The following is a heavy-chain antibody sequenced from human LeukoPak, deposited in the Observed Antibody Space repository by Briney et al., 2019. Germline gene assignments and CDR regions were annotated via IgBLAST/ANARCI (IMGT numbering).Heavy chain of an antibody. D-gene: IGHD3-22*01. Sequence: GGSLRLSCAASGFTVSSNYMSWVRQAPGKGLEWVSVIYSGGSTYYADSVKGRFTISRDNSKNTLYLQMNSLRAEDTAVYFCAKDIDSYYDSSGYYTGFDYWGQGTLVTVSS. J-gene: IGHJ4*02. CDR3: AKDIDSYYDSSGYYTGFDY. CDR2: IYSGGST. CDR1: GFTVSSNY. V-gene: IGHV3-66*01.